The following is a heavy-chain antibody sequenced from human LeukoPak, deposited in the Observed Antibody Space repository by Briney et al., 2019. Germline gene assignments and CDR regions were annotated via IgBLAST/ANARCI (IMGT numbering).Heavy chain of an antibody. J-gene: IGHJ4*02. D-gene: IGHD6-6*01. V-gene: IGHV3-23*01. CDR2: SIGSGGYR. CDR3: ATKLPDASSYFDF. CDR1: GLTLSNYD. Sequence: PGGSLRLSCVASGLTLSNYDTTWVRQAPGKGLEYVSSIGSGGYRFYGGSVKGRFSISRDNSQNTVYLQVSSLRGEDTAIYFCATKLPDASSYFDFWGQGILVTVSS.